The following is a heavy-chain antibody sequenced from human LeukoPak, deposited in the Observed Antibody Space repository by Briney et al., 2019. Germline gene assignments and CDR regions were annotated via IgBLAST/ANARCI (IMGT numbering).Heavy chain of an antibody. CDR2: IYPDDSDA. V-gene: IGHV5-51*01. Sequence: GESLKISCKGSGYSFATRWVTWVRQMPGKGLEWMGIIYPDDSDARYSPSFQGQVTISADKSISTAYLQWSSLKASDTAMYFCPRGAYGSGSYYNYYGMDVWGQGTTVTVSS. D-gene: IGHD3-10*01. J-gene: IGHJ6*02. CDR1: GYSFATRW. CDR3: PRGAYGSGSYYNYYGMDV.